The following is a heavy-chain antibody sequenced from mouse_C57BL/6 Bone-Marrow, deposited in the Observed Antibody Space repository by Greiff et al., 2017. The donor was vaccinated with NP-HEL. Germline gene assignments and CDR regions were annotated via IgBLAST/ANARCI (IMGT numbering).Heavy chain of an antibody. CDR3: ARSGYYCGSRERKSWYFDV. CDR2: IYPRSGNT. Sequence: VQLQQSGAELARPGASVKLSCKASGYTFTSYGISWVKQRTGQGLEWIGEIYPRSGNTYYNEKFKGKATLTADKSSSTAYMELRSLTSEDSAVYFCARSGYYCGSRERKSWYFDVWGTGTTVTVSS. J-gene: IGHJ1*03. V-gene: IGHV1-81*01. CDR1: GYTFTSYG. D-gene: IGHD1-1*01.